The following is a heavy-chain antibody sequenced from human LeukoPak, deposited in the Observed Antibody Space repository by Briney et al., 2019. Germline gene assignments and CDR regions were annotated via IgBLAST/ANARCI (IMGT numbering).Heavy chain of an antibody. CDR3: AKEPFGRREVYSSSWTFDS. Sequence: PGGSLRLSCVASGFTFDDYTMHWVRQVPGKGLEWVSLISWDGRSTDYADYVKGRFTISRDNSGNSLFLQMNSLRTEDTALYYRAKEPFGRREVYSSSWTFDSWGQGTLVTVSS. CDR2: ISWDGRST. D-gene: IGHD6-13*01. J-gene: IGHJ5*01. V-gene: IGHV3-43*01. CDR1: GFTFDDYT.